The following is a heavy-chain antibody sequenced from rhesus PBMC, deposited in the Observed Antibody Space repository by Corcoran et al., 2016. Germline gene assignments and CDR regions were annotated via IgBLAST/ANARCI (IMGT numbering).Heavy chain of an antibody. CDR1: VGSISSYY. V-gene: IGHV4-147*01. Sequence: QVQLQESGPGLVKPSETLSLTCAVSVGSISSYYWSCLRQPPGKCREWIGLIYGICGSTSYNPPHTSRVTTSTDTSKNQFSRKLTSVTAADTAVYYCARDQWTVAADNSFDVWGRGVLVTVSS. CDR3: ARDQWTVAADNSFDV. J-gene: IGHJ5-2*02. CDR2: IYGICGST. D-gene: IGHD4-29*01.